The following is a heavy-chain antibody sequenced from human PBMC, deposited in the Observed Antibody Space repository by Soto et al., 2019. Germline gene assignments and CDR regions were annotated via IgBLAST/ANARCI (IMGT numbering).Heavy chain of an antibody. J-gene: IGHJ4*02. Sequence: PGGSLRLSCAASGFTFSNYAMGWVRQAPGKGLEWVSGISGNGGSTHYAASVKGRFTISRDNPKNTVYLQMASLRAEDTAVYYCARDGVAPGLDFDHWGQGTPVTVSS. CDR3: ARDGVAPGLDFDH. CDR1: GFTFSNYA. D-gene: IGHD3-3*01. V-gene: IGHV3-23*01. CDR2: ISGNGGST.